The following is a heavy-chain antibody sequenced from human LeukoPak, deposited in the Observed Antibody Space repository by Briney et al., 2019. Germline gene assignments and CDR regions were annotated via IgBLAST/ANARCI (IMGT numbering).Heavy chain of an antibody. D-gene: IGHD2-21*02. CDR2: ISYDGSNK. CDR3: ARDRRDIVVVTARISSKYYYYYGMDV. J-gene: IGHJ6*02. CDR1: GLTFSSYA. Sequence: PGRSLRLSCAASGLTFSSYAMHWVRQAPGKGLEWVAGISYDGSNKYSADSVKGRFTISRDNSKNTLYLQMNSLRAEDTAVYYCARDRRDIVVVTARISSKYYYYYGMDVWGQGTPVTVSS. V-gene: IGHV3-30-3*01.